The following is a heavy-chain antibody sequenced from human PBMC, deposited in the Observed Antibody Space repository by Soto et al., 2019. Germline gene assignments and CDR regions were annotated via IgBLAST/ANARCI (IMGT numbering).Heavy chain of an antibody. Sequence: QLQLQESGPGLVKPSETLSLTCTVSGGSISSSSYYWGWIRQPPGKGLEWIGSIYYSGSTYYNPSLKSRVTISVDTSKKQFSLKLSSVTAADTAVYYCARRGSGSYSDYWGQGTLVTVSS. CDR3: ARRGSGSYSDY. D-gene: IGHD3-10*01. CDR1: GGSISSSSYY. V-gene: IGHV4-39*01. J-gene: IGHJ4*02. CDR2: IYYSGST.